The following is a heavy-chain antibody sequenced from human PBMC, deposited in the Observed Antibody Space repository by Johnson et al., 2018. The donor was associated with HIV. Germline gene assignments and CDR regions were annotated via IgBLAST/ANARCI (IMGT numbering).Heavy chain of an antibody. CDR1: GFTFSNAW. Sequence: VHLVESGGGLVKPGGSLRLSCAASGFTFSNAWMSWVRQAPGKRPEWVGRIKAKPDGGTTDYAAPVKGRFSISRDDSQNMLYLQMNSLKTEDTAVYYCTTDYHVVFGGFDIWGQGTMVTVSS. V-gene: IGHV3-15*01. J-gene: IGHJ3*02. D-gene: IGHD4-23*01. CDR3: TTDYHVVFGGFDI. CDR2: IKAKPDGGTT.